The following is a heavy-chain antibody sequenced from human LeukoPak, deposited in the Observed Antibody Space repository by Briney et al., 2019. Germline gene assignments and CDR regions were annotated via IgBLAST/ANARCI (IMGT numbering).Heavy chain of an antibody. CDR3: AKGDRMITFGGVIAH. CDR1: GFPFDDYA. D-gene: IGHD3-16*01. CDR2: SSWNSGSI. V-gene: IGHV3-9*01. J-gene: IGHJ5*02. Sequence: PGRSLRLSCAASGFPFDDYAMHWVRQAPGKGLGWVSGSSWNSGSIGYADSVKGRFAISRDNAKNSLYLQMNSLSAEDTALYYCAKGDRMITFGGVIAHWGQGTLVTVSS.